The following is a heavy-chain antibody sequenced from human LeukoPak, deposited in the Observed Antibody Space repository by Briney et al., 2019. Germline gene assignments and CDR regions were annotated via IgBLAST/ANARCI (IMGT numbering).Heavy chain of an antibody. D-gene: IGHD1-26*01. J-gene: IGHJ3*02. Sequence: GGSLRLSCAASKFAFSSYAMSWVRQAPGKGLEWVSAISGGGGNTYYADSVKGRFTIPRDNSKNTLYLQMNSLRAEDTAVYYCGKNRYSGSLSPFDIWGQGTMVTVSS. CDR3: GKNRYSGSLSPFDI. CDR1: KFAFSSYA. V-gene: IGHV3-23*01. CDR2: ISGGGGNT.